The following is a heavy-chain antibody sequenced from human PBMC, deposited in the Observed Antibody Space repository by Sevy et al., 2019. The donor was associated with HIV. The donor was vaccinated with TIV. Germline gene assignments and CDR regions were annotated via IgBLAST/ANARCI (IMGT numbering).Heavy chain of an antibody. CDR1: GFTFSYYW. V-gene: IGHV3-7*01. D-gene: IGHD2-2*01. CDR2: IKEDGSEK. J-gene: IGHJ4*02. Sequence: GGSLRVSCAASGFTFSYYWMTWVRQAPGKGLEWVANIKEDGSEKYYVDSVKGRFTISRDNAKNSLYLQMNSLRVEDTAVYYCARGRRNAFRGQGTLVTVSS. CDR3: ARGRRNAF.